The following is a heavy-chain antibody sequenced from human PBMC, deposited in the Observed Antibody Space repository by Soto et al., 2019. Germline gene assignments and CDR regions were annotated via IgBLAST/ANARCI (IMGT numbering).Heavy chain of an antibody. Sequence: GASVKVSCKASGYTFTGYYMHWVRHATGQGLEWIGWINPNSGETGYAQRFQGRVTMTTSSSLSTAYLELSSLTSDDTAVYYCARIAMPARPRWYNWFDPWGQGTLVTVSS. CDR1: GYTFTGYY. V-gene: IGHV1-2*02. CDR3: ARIAMPARPRWYNWFDP. J-gene: IGHJ5*02. CDR2: INPNSGET. D-gene: IGHD2-2*01.